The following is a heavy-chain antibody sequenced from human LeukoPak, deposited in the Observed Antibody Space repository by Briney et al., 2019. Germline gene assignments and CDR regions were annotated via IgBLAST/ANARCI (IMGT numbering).Heavy chain of an antibody. V-gene: IGHV3-23*01. D-gene: IGHD6-19*01. J-gene: IGHJ4*02. Sequence: TGGSLRLSCVVSGFTFTTYALSWVRQAPGKGLEWVSTISADGRRSNYADSVKGRFTISRDTSKNTLYLQMNSLRAEDTAKYYCAKVDTSGWYEVLDFWGQGTLVTVSS. CDR2: ISADGRRS. CDR3: AKVDTSGWYEVLDF. CDR1: GFTFTTYA.